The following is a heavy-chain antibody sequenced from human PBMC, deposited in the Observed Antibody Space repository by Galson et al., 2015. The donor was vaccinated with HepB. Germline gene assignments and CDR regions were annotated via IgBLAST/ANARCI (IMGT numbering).Heavy chain of an antibody. CDR2: INPNSGGT. V-gene: IGHV1-2*06. CDR1: GYTFTGYY. CDR3: ARDEGLWGSGSTDGV. D-gene: IGHD3-10*01. Sequence: SVKVSCKASGYTFTGYYMHWVRQAPGQGLEWMGRINPNSGGTNYAQKFQGRVTMTRDTSISTAYMELSRLRSDDTAVYYCARDEGLWGSGSTDGVWGQGTLVTVSS. J-gene: IGHJ4*02.